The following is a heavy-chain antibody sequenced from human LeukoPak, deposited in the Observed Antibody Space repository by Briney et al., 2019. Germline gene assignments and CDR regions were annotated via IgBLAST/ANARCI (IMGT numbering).Heavy chain of an antibody. J-gene: IGHJ5*02. CDR2: ISTSSNYI. Sequence: GGSLRLSCAAPGFTFSSSSMNWVRQAPGKGLEWVSSISTSSNYIYYADSVKGRFTISRDNAKNSLYLQMNSLRAEDTAVYYCARGSRGMVRGVNNWFDPWGQGTLVTVSS. CDR1: GFTFSSSS. CDR3: ARGSRGMVRGVNNWFDP. V-gene: IGHV3-21*01. D-gene: IGHD3-10*01.